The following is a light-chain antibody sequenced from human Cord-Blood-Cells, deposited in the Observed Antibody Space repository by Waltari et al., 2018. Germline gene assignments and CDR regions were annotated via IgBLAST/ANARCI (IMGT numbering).Light chain of an antibody. CDR1: QSVSSY. J-gene: IGKJ1*01. CDR3: QQRSNWPSWT. Sequence: NVLTQSLATLPLSPGERARQSVSSYLACYQQKPGQAPRLLIYDASNRATGIPARFRGSGSGTDFTRTISSLEPEDFAVYYGQQRSNWPSWTFGQGTKVEIK. V-gene: IGKV3-11*01. CDR2: DAS.